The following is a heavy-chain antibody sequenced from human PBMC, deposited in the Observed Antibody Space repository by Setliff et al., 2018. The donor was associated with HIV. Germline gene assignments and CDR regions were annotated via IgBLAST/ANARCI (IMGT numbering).Heavy chain of an antibody. CDR1: GGSISSGTYY. V-gene: IGHV4-39*07. CDR2: AFYSDNT. Sequence: SETLSLTCRVSGGSISSGTYYWGWIRQPPGKGLEYIGSAFYSDNTYYKPSLKNRVTISVDTSKNQFSLKLTSVTAADTAVYYCAREVGHRSGYYRGSFDYWGQGTLVTVSS. CDR3: AREVGHRSGYYRGSFDY. D-gene: IGHD6-19*01. J-gene: IGHJ4*02.